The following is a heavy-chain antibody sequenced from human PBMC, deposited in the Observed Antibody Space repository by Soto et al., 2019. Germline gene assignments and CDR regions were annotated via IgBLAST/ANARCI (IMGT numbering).Heavy chain of an antibody. D-gene: IGHD3-22*01. CDR3: ASGMEYYSSGYYFDY. CDR1: GGSIISYY. CDR2: IYYSGST. V-gene: IGHV4-59*01. J-gene: IGHJ4*02. Sequence: SETLSLTCTVSGGSIISYYWSWIRQPPRKGLGWIGYIYYSGSTNYNPSLKSRVTISGDTSKNQFSLKRSSVTAADTGVYYCASGMEYYSSGYYFDYWGQGTMVTVSS.